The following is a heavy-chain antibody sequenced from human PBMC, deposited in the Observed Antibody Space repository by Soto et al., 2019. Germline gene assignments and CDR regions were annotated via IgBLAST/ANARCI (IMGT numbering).Heavy chain of an antibody. CDR2: ISGSGGTI. Sequence: VGSLRLSCAASGFTFSSHAMSWVRQAPGKGLEWVSLISGSGGTIYYADSVKGRFTISRDNSKNTLYLQVNSLRAEDTAVYYCAKDPRNDYWGQGTLVTVSS. CDR1: GFTFSSHA. J-gene: IGHJ4*02. V-gene: IGHV3-23*01. CDR3: AKDPRNDY.